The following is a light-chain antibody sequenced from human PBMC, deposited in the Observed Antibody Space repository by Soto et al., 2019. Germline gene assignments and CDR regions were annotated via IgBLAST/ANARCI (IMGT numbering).Light chain of an antibody. CDR1: SSNIGSNT. CDR3: AAWDDSLSGPV. CDR2: SNN. Sequence: QSVLTQPPSASGTPGQRVTISCSGSSSNIGSNTVNWYQQLPGTAPKLLIYSNNQRPSGVPDRFSGSKSDTSASLAISGLRSEDEADYYCAAWDDSLSGPVFGGGTKLTVL. J-gene: IGLJ3*02. V-gene: IGLV1-44*01.